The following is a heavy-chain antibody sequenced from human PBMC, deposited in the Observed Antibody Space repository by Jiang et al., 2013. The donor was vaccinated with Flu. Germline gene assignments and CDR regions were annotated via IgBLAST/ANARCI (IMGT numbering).Heavy chain of an antibody. CDR3: AKTSAYDFWSGYPLSYFDY. D-gene: IGHD3-3*01. J-gene: IGHJ4*02. V-gene: IGHV3-23*01. Sequence: EWVSAISGSGGSTYYADSVKGRFTISRDNSKNTLYLQMNSLRAEDTAVYYCAKTSAYDFWSGYPLSYFDYWGQGTLVTVSS. CDR2: ISGSGGST.